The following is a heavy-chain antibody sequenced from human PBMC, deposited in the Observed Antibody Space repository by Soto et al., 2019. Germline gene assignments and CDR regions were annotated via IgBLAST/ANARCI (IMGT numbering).Heavy chain of an antibody. CDR3: VRGRYGSEIH. CDR2: VYSGGAT. J-gene: IGHJ4*02. CDR1: GFTVSGNY. D-gene: IGHD3-10*01. Sequence: GGSLRLSCAAFGFTVSGNYMTWVRLAPGKGLEWVSLVYSGGATHYAASVKGRFTISTHSSQNTLFLQMNSLRTEDTATYYCVRGRYGSEIHWGQGTKVTVSS. V-gene: IGHV3-53*04.